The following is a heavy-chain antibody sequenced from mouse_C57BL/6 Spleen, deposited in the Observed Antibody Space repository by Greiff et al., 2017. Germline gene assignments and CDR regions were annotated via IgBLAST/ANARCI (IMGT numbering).Heavy chain of an antibody. D-gene: IGHD2-3*01. CDR1: GYTFTSYW. CDR2: IHPNSGST. V-gene: IGHV1-64*01. J-gene: IGHJ3*01. CDR3: ARDGYDGYGAY. Sequence: QVHVKQPGAELVKPGASVKLSCKASGYTFTSYWMHWVKQRPGQGLEWIGMIHPNSGSTNYNEKFKSKATLTVDKSSSTAYMQLSSLTSEDSAVYYCARDGYDGYGAYWGQGTLVTVSA.